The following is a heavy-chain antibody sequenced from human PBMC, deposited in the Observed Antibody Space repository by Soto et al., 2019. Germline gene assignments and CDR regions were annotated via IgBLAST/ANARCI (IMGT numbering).Heavy chain of an antibody. CDR3: ASRNVYGSASYSFDY. V-gene: IGHV1-3*01. J-gene: IGHJ4*02. Sequence: QVQLVQSGAEVKKPGASVKVSCKASGYTFTNYAMHWVRQAPGQRLEWMGWINAAIGNTKYSQKFQGSVTITRDTSANTAYMELSSLRSEDTAVYYCASRNVYGSASYSFDYWGQGPLVTVSS. CDR2: INAAIGNT. CDR1: GYTFTNYA. D-gene: IGHD3-10*01.